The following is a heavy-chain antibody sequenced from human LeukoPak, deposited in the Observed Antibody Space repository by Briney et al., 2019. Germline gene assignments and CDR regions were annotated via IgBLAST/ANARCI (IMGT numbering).Heavy chain of an antibody. V-gene: IGHV4-39*01. CDR3: ARQDYDSSGYYSLNYFDY. Sequence: SETLSLTCTVSGGSISSSTYYWGWIRQPPGKGLERIGSIYYSGSTYYNPSLKSRVTISVDTSKNHFSLKLSSVTAADTAVYYCARQDYDSSGYYSLNYFDYWGQGTLVTVSS. J-gene: IGHJ4*02. D-gene: IGHD3-22*01. CDR2: IYYSGST. CDR1: GGSISSSTYY.